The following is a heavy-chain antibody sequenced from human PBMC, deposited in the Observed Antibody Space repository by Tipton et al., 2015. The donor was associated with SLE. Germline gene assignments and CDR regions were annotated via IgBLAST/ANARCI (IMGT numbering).Heavy chain of an antibody. CDR2: IYYSGST. CDR1: GGSMSSYY. V-gene: IGHV4-59*01. J-gene: IGHJ4*02. CDR3: ARHYGGNPGFDY. D-gene: IGHD4-23*01. Sequence: TLSLTCTVSGGSMSSYYWSWIRQSPGKGLEWIGYIYYSGSTNYNPSLKSRVTISVDTSKNQFSLNLSSVTAADTAVYYCARHYGGNPGFDYWGQGTLVTVSS.